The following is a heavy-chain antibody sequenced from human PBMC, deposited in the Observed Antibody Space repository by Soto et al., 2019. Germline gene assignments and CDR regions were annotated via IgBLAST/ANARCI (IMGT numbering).Heavy chain of an antibody. CDR2: IHPGDSDT. D-gene: IGHD6-13*01. Sequence: GESLKISCQGSGYSFTNYWVGWVRQIPGRGLEWMGIIHPGDSDTRYSPFFQGQVTISADKSISTAYLQWSSLKASDTAMYYCARHNRYSSTWLQGRLAPWGQGTLVTVSS. J-gene: IGHJ5*02. V-gene: IGHV5-51*01. CDR3: ARHNRYSSTWLQGRLAP. CDR1: GYSFTNYW.